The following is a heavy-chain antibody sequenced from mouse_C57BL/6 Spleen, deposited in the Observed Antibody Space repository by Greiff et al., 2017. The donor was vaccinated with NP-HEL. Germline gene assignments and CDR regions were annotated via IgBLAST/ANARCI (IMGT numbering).Heavy chain of an antibody. CDR2: IHPNYGTT. CDR1: GYSFTDYN. Sequence: VQLQQSGPELVKPGASVKISCKASGYSFTDYNMNWVKQSPGQSLEWIGVIHPNYGTTSYNQKFKGKATLTVDQSSSTAYMQLNSLTSEDSAVDYCAREGGLQRHMDYRGQGTSVTVSS. V-gene: IGHV1-39*01. CDR3: AREGGLQRHMDY. J-gene: IGHJ4*01. D-gene: IGHD2-1*01.